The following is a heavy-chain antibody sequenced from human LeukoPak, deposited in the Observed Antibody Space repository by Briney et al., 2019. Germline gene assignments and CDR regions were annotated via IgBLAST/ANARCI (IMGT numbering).Heavy chain of an antibody. CDR3: TMIEWERWRG. CDR1: GFTFSSYW. V-gene: IGHV3-7*01. J-gene: IGHJ4*02. CDR2: IKQDGSEK. D-gene: IGHD1-26*01. Sequence: PGGSLRLSCAASGFTFSSYWMTWVRQAPGKGLEWVANIKQDGSEKYYVDSVKGRFTISRDNAKNSLYLQMNSLRAEDTAGYYCTMIEWERWRGWGQGTLVTVSS.